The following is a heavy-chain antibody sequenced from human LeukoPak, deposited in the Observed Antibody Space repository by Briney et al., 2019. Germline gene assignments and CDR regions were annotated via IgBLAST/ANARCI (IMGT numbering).Heavy chain of an antibody. CDR1: GFTFRNYW. D-gene: IGHD3-10*02. CDR3: TRGMLRQPPDY. CDR2: IKQDGSEK. J-gene: IGHJ4*02. V-gene: IGHV3-7*01. Sequence: PGGSLRLSCAASGFTFRNYWMSWGRQAPGKGLERVANIKQDGSEKYYVDSVKGRFTISRDNAKNTLYLQMNSLRVEDTAIYYCTRGMLRQPPDYWGQGMLVTVSS.